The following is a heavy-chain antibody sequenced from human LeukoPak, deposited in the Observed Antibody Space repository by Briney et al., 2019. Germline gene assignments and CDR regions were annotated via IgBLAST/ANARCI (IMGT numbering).Heavy chain of an antibody. CDR3: ARQGPLATAVTTRTNPFDY. Sequence: SETLSLTCNVSGASISNYYWSWIRQSPGKGLEWIGFIDYSGSTNYNPSLESRVTISFDTSKNQFSLKLNPVTAADTAVYYCARQGPLATAVTTRTNPFDYWGQGTLVTVSS. J-gene: IGHJ4*02. V-gene: IGHV4-59*08. D-gene: IGHD4-11*01. CDR1: GASISNYY. CDR2: IDYSGST.